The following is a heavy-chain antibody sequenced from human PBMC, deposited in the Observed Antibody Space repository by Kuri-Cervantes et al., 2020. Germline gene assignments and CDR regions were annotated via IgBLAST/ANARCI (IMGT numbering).Heavy chain of an antibody. CDR3: ARGLVGSSWYDYFDY. J-gene: IGHJ4*02. Sequence: GGFLRLSCAASGFTVSSNYMSWVRQAPGKGLEWVSVIYSGGSTYYADSVKGRVTISRDNSKNTLYLQMNSLRAEDTAVYYCARGLVGSSWYDYFDYWGQGTLVTVSS. CDR1: GFTVSSNY. D-gene: IGHD6-13*01. CDR2: IYSGGST. V-gene: IGHV3-53*01.